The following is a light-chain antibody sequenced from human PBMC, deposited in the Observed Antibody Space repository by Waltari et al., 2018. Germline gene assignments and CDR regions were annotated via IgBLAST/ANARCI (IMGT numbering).Light chain of an antibody. CDR2: DDN. CDR3: YSKDTDGGSQGK. J-gene: IGLJ2*01. Sequence: YDLPQPPPVSVPPGQTDALTSTGDGLPKQYTFWYQQKAGQAPVLVMYDDNKRPSGIPGRFSGSSAGTVATLTITGAQVDDEADYYCYSKDTDGGSQGKIGGGTK. CDR1: GLPKQY. V-gene: IGLV3-10*01.